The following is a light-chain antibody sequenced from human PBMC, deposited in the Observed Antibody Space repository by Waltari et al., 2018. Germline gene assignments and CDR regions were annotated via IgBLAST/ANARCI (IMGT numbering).Light chain of an antibody. CDR2: HAS. Sequence: EIVLTQSPATLSLPPGERATLSCRASQSVSTFLAWYQQKPGQAPRLLIYHASNRATGIPARFSGRGSGTNFTLTISSLEPEDFAVYYCQQRANWPPLSFGGGTRVEIK. J-gene: IGKJ4*01. CDR3: QQRANWPPLS. V-gene: IGKV3-11*01. CDR1: QSVSTF.